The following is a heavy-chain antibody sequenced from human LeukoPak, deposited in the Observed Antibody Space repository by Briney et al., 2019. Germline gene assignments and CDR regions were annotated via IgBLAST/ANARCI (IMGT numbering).Heavy chain of an antibody. CDR3: ARDVTDGYSSSWQKFWYFDL. CDR2: IYTSGST. CDR1: GGSISGYY. J-gene: IGHJ2*01. V-gene: IGHV4-4*07. D-gene: IGHD6-13*01. Sequence: SETLSLTCTVSGGSISGYYWSWIRQPAGKGLEWIGRIYTSGSTNYNPSLKSRVTMSVDTSKNQFSLKLSSVSAADTAVYYCARDVTDGYSSSWQKFWYFDLWGRGTLVTVS.